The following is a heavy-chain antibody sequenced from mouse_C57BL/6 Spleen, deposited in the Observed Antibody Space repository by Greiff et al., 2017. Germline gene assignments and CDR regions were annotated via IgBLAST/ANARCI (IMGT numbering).Heavy chain of an antibody. CDR3: ARGYDYDVAMDY. J-gene: IGHJ4*01. CDR1: GYAFSSSW. Sequence: QVQLKESGPELVKPGASVKISCKASGYAFSSSWMNWVKQRPGKGLEWIGRIYPGDGDTNYNGKFKGKATLTADKSSSTAYMQLSSLTSEDSAVYFCARGYDYDVAMDYWGQGTSVTVSS. V-gene: IGHV1-82*01. CDR2: IYPGDGDT. D-gene: IGHD2-4*01.